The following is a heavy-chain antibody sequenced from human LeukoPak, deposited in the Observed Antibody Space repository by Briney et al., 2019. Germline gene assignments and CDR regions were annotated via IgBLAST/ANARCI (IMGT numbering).Heavy chain of an antibody. CDR1: GGSISSSSYY. CDR2: IYHSGST. Sequence: ASETLSLTCTVSGGSISSSSYYWGWIRQPPGKGLEWIGYIYHSGSTYYNPSLKSRVTISVDRSKNQFSLKLSSVTAADTAVYYCARDRYTPGSSAGRSVFDIWGQGTMVTVSS. J-gene: IGHJ3*02. CDR3: ARDRYTPGSSAGRSVFDI. D-gene: IGHD6-6*01. V-gene: IGHV4-39*07.